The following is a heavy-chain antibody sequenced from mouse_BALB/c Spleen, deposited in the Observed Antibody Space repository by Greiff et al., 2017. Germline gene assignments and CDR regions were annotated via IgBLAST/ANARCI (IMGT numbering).Heavy chain of an antibody. CDR2: ISNLAYSI. J-gene: IGHJ3*01. CDR3: ARDYYYGSSGFAY. Sequence: EVKLVESGGGLVQPGGSRKLSCAASGFTFSDYGMAWVRQAPGKGPEWVAFISNLAYSIYYADTVTGRFTISRENAKNTLYLEMSSLRSEDTAMYYCARDYYYGSSGFAYWGQGTLVTVSA. V-gene: IGHV5-15*02. D-gene: IGHD1-1*01. CDR1: GFTFSDYG.